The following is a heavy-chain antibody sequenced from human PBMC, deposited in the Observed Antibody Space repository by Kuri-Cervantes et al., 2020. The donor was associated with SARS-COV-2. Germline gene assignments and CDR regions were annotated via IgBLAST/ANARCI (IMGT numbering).Heavy chain of an antibody. CDR1: GYTFTSYG. CDR2: ISAYNGNT. CDR3: VSWGRDMTTVTWVDY. J-gene: IGHJ4*02. V-gene: IGHV1-18*01. D-gene: IGHD4-17*01. Sequence: ASVKVSCKASGYTFTSYGISWVRQAPGQGLEWMGWISAYNGNTNYAQKLQGRVTMTTDTYTSTAYMELRSLRSDDTAVYYCVSWGRDMTTVTWVDYWGQGTLVTVSS.